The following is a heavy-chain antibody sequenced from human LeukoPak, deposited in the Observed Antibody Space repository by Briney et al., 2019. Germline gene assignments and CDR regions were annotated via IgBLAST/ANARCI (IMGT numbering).Heavy chain of an antibody. V-gene: IGHV3-30*18. J-gene: IGHJ1*01. Sequence: GGSLRLSCAASGFTFSSYGMHWVRQAPGKGLEWVAVISYDGSNKYYADSVKGRFTISRDNSKNTLYLQMNSLRAEDTAVYYCAKDRLGYDSSGYPNDEYFQHWGQGTLVTVSS. CDR2: ISYDGSNK. CDR1: GFTFSSYG. D-gene: IGHD3-22*01. CDR3: AKDRLGYDSSGYPNDEYFQH.